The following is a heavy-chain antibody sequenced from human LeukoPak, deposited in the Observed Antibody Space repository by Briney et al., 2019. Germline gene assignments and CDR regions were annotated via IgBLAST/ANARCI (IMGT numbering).Heavy chain of an antibody. CDR3: QTFDH. CDR1: GFTFSDYY. J-gene: IGHJ4*02. CDR2: INSNGDNT. V-gene: IGHV3-64D*06. Sequence: GGSLRLSCSVSGFTFSDYYMHWVRQAPGRGLEYVSAINSNGDNTYYADSVKGRFTISRDNFKNTLYLQMSSLRVEDTAVYYCQTFDHWGQGALVTVSS.